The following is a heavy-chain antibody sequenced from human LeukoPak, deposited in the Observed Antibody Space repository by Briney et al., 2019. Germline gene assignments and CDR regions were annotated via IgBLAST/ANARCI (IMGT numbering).Heavy chain of an antibody. CDR2: ISTDGKDK. V-gene: IGHV3-30*18. D-gene: IGHD6-13*01. CDR3: AKDLKWAAAGYYFDS. Sequence: HPGRFLRLSCAASGFTLSSYAMHWVRQAPGKGLEWVTVISTDGKDKKYADSVKGRFAISRDNSKNTLDLQMNSLRAEDTAVYYCAKDLKWAAAGYYFDSWGQGTLVTVSS. J-gene: IGHJ4*02. CDR1: GFTLSSYA.